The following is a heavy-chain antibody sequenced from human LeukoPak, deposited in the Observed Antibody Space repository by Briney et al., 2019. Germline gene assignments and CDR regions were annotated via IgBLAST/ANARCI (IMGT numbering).Heavy chain of an antibody. Sequence: GRSLRLSCAASGFTFSNYVMHWVRQAPGKGLEWVAVVSYDGSNKYYADSVKGRFTISRDNSKNTLYLQINSLRAEDTAVYYCARAPPGGGTARGYSGGQGPLVTVS. D-gene: IGHD2-21*02. CDR1: GFTFSNYV. CDR2: VSYDGSNK. J-gene: IGHJ4*02. CDR3: ARAPPGGGTARGYS. V-gene: IGHV3-30-3*01.